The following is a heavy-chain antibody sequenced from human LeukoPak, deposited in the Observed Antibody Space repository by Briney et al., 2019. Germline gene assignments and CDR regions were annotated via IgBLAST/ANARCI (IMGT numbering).Heavy chain of an antibody. Sequence: GGSLRLSCAASGFPFDDYAMHWVRQAPGKGLEWVSGISWNSGSIGYADSVKGRFTISRDNAKNSLYLQMNSLRAEDTAVYYCARDGSSSFDYWGQGTLVTVSS. CDR2: ISWNSGSI. D-gene: IGHD6-13*01. J-gene: IGHJ4*02. V-gene: IGHV3-9*01. CDR3: ARDGSSSFDY. CDR1: GFPFDDYA.